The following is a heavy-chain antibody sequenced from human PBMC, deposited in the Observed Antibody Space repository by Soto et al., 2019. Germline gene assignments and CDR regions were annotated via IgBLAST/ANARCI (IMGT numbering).Heavy chain of an antibody. J-gene: IGHJ6*02. V-gene: IGHV3-30*18. CDR1: GFTFSSYG. Sequence: PGGSLRLSCAASGFTFSSYGMHWVRQAPGKGLEWVAVISYDGSNKYYADSVKGRFTISRDNSKNTLYLQMNSLRAEDAAVHYCAKDAKTYSNYVGYYYYGMDVWGQGTTVTVSS. CDR3: AKDAKTYSNYVGYYYYGMDV. D-gene: IGHD4-4*01. CDR2: ISYDGSNK.